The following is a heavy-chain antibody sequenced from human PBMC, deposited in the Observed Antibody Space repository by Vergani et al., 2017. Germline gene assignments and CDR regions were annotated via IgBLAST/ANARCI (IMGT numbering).Heavy chain of an antibody. CDR3: ARDPPTINDYGDYSTWFDP. V-gene: IGHV3-74*01. CDR2: INSDGSST. Sequence: EVQLVESGGGLVQPGGSLRLSCAASGFTFSSYWMHWVRQAPGKGLVWVSRINSDGSSTSYADSVKGRFTISRDNAKNTLYLQMNSLRAEDTAVYYCARDPPTINDYGDYSTWFDPWGQGTLVTVSS. D-gene: IGHD4-17*01. CDR1: GFTFSSYW. J-gene: IGHJ5*02.